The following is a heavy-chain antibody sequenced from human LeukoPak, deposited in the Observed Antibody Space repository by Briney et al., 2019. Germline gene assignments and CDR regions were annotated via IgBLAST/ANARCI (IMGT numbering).Heavy chain of an antibody. CDR2: IIPIFGTA. CDR3: ARHGHIVVVPAAIGFDP. D-gene: IGHD2-2*02. CDR1: GGTFSSYA. J-gene: IGHJ5*02. V-gene: IGHV1-69*01. Sequence: SVKVSCKASGGTFSSYAISWVRQAPGQGLEWMGGIIPIFGTANYAQKFQGRVTITADESTSTAYMELSSLRSEDTAVYYCARHGHIVVVPAAIGFDPWGQGTLVTVSS.